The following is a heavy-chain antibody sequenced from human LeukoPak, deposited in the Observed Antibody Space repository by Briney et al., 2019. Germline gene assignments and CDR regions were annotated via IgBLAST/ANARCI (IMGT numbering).Heavy chain of an antibody. CDR3: ARGPNYGGNSKDFDY. CDR2: MYVSGST. Sequence: SETLSLTCTVPGDSISSYYWSWIRQPAGKGLEWIGRMYVSGSTNYNPSLKSRVTMSVDTSKNQFSLKMTSVTAADTAFYYCARGPNYGGNSKDFDYWGQGTLVTVSS. CDR1: GDSISSYY. V-gene: IGHV4-4*07. J-gene: IGHJ4*02. D-gene: IGHD4-23*01.